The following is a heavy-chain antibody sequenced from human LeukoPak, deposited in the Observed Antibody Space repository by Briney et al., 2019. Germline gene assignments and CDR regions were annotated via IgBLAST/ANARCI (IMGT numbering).Heavy chain of an antibody. CDR2: ISAYNGNT. V-gene: IGHV1-18*01. D-gene: IGHD3-16*02. CDR3: ARGGVMITFGGVIVSDAFDI. J-gene: IGHJ3*02. CDR1: GYTFTSYG. Sequence: ASVKVSCKASGYTFTSYGISWVRQAPGQGLEWMGWISAYNGNTNYAQKLQGRVTMTTDTSTSTAYMELRSLRSDDTAVYYCARGGVMITFGGVIVSDAFDIWGQGTMVTVSS.